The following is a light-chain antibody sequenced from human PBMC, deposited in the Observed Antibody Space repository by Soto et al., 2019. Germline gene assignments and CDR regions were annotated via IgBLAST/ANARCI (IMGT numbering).Light chain of an antibody. J-gene: IGLJ1*01. V-gene: IGLV2-14*01. Sequence: QSALTQPASVSGSPGQSITISCTGTSSDVGGYNYVSWYQQHPGKAPKLMIYEVSNRPSRVSNRFSGSKSGNTASLTISGLQAEDEADYYCCSYTTSSTLVFGTGTKLTVL. CDR1: SSDVGGYNY. CDR3: CSYTTSSTLV. CDR2: EVS.